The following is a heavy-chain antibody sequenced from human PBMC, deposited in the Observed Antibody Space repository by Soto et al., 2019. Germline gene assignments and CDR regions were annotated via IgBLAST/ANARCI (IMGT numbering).Heavy chain of an antibody. CDR1: GGSISSGGYY. CDR3: ASQVRRWFDP. Sequence: QVQLQESGPGLVKPSQTLSLTCTVSGGSISSGGYYWSWIRQHPGKGLEWIGYIYYSGSTYYNPSLKXXVXIXXDTSKNQFSLKLSSVTAADTAVYYCASQVRRWFDPWGQGTLVTVSS. J-gene: IGHJ5*02. V-gene: IGHV4-31*01. CDR2: IYYSGST.